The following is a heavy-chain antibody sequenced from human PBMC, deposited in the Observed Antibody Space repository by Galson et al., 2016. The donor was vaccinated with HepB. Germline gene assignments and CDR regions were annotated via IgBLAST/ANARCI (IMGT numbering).Heavy chain of an antibody. Sequence: SLRLSCAASGFTFSSYAMHWVRQAPGKGLEWVAVISYDGSNKYYADSVKGRFAISRDNSKNTLYLQMNSLRAEDTAVYYCASTIFGRVFKRQLDYWGQGTLVTVSS. D-gene: IGHD3/OR15-3a*01. J-gene: IGHJ4*02. CDR1: GFTFSSYA. V-gene: IGHV3-30*09. CDR2: ISYDGSNK. CDR3: ASTIFGRVFKRQLDY.